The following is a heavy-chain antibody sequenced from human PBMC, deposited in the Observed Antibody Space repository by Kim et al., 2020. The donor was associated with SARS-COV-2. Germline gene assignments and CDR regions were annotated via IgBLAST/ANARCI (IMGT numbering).Heavy chain of an antibody. D-gene: IGHD6-19*01. CDR1: GFTFDDYA. V-gene: IGHV3-9*01. CDR2: ISWNSGSI. J-gene: IGHJ4*02. CDR3: AKDMVVEAMGIAVAGLAFDY. Sequence: GGSLRLSCAASGFTFDDYAMHWVRQAPGKGLEWVSGISWNSGSIGYADSVKGRFTISRDNAKNSLYLQMNSLRAEDTALYYCAKDMVVEAMGIAVAGLAFDYWGQGTLVTVSS.